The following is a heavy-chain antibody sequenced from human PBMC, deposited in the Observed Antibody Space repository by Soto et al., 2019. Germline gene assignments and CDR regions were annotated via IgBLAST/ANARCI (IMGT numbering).Heavy chain of an antibody. D-gene: IGHD2-21*02. J-gene: IGHJ5*02. CDR1: GYTFTSYA. CDR2: INAGNGNT. V-gene: IGHV1-3*01. CDR3: ARIETGRVVTRANWLDP. Sequence: QVQLVQSGAEVKKPGASVKVSCKASGYTFTSYAMHWVRQAPGQRLEWMGWINAGNGNTKYSQKFQDRVTITRDTSASPAYMELSSLRSEDTAVYYCARIETGRVVTRANWLDPWGQGTLVTVSS.